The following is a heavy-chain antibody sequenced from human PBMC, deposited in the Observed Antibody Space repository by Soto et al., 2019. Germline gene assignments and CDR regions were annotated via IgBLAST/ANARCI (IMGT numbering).Heavy chain of an antibody. CDR2: INAYNGNT. CDR1: GYTFTSYG. J-gene: IGHJ5*02. CDR3: ARQIAVDEHNWFDP. Sequence: ASVTVSCQASGYTFTSYGISWVRQAPGQGLEWMGWINAYNGNTNYAQKLQGRVTMTTDTSTSTAYMELRSLRSDDTAVYYCARQIAVDEHNWFDPWGQGTLVTVSS. D-gene: IGHD6-19*01. V-gene: IGHV1-18*01.